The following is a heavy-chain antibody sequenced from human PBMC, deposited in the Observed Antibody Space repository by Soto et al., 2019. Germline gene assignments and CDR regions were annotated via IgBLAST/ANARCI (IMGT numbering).Heavy chain of an antibody. Sequence: QVQLQESGPGLVKPSETLSLTCTVSGGSISSYYWRWIRQPPEKGLEWIGYIYNRGSTLYNPSLNSRATISLDTSKNQFSLRLSSVTAADTAIYYCAGDIRSGSYRFDYWGQGTLVSVSS. CDR1: GGSISSYY. J-gene: IGHJ4*02. V-gene: IGHV4-59*08. CDR2: IYNRGST. D-gene: IGHD1-26*01. CDR3: AGDIRSGSYRFDY.